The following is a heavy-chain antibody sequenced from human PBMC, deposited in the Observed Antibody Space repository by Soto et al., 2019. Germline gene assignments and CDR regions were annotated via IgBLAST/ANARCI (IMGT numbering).Heavy chain of an antibody. CDR1: GLSLSTTGVG. Sequence: QITLKESGPTLVKPKQTLTLTCTFSGLSLSTTGVGVGWIRQPPGKALEWLALIYWDDDKRYSPSLKSRLTSTKDTSKNQVVLTMTNMDPVDTATYYCVQSRCGGDCLHSYSSHSYYGLDVWGQGTTVTVSS. V-gene: IGHV2-5*02. CDR3: VQSRCGGDCLHSYSSHSYYGLDV. D-gene: IGHD2-21*02. J-gene: IGHJ6*02. CDR2: IYWDDDK.